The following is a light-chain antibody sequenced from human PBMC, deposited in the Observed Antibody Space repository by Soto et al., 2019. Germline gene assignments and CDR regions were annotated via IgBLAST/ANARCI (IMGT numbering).Light chain of an antibody. J-gene: IGKJ5*01. Sequence: EIVLTQSPGTLSLSPGERATLSCRASQSVSRNYLAWFQQKAGQAPRLLIYDASTRATGIPDKFGGSGSGTDFTLTISRLEPEDFAVYYCQQYVNSPITFGQGTRLEIK. CDR3: QQYVNSPIT. CDR2: DAS. V-gene: IGKV3-20*01. CDR1: QSVSRNY.